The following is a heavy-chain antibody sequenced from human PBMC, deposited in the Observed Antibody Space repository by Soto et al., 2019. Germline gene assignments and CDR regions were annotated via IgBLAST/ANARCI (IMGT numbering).Heavy chain of an antibody. J-gene: IGHJ4*02. V-gene: IGHV4-30-2*01. CDR2: IYHSGST. CDR3: ARGPHYVWGSYRSPFDY. D-gene: IGHD3-16*02. Sequence: SLSASCAVSGASISIGGYSWSWIRQPPGKGLEWIGYIYHSGSTYYNPSLKSRVTISVDRSKNQFSLKLSSVTAADTAVYYCARGPHYVWGSYRSPFDYWGQGTLVTVSS. CDR1: GASISIGGYS.